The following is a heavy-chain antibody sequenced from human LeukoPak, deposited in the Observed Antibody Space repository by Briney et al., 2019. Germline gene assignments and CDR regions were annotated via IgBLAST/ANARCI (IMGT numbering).Heavy chain of an antibody. V-gene: IGHV3-7*03. CDR3: ARDRFYAATTDYYGMDV. CDR2: IKQDGSEK. CDR1: GFTFSSYW. J-gene: IGHJ6*02. Sequence: GGSLRLSCAASGFTFSSYWMSWVRQAPGKGLEWAANIKQDGSEKYYVDSVKGRFTISRDDAKNSLYLQMNSLRAEDTAVYYCARDRFYAATTDYYGMDVWGQGTTVTVSS. D-gene: IGHD4-11*01.